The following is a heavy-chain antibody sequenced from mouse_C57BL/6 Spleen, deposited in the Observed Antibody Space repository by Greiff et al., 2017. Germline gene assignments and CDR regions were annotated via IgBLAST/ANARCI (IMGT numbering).Heavy chain of an antibody. CDR1: GYSFTDYN. Sequence: VQLKQSGPELVKPGASVKISCKASGYSFTDYNMNWVKQSNGKSLEWIGVINPNYGTTSYNQKFKGKATLTVDQSSSTAYMQLNSLTSEDSAVYQCARGEYTVVSPLFAYWGQGTLVTVCA. CDR2: INPNYGTT. CDR3: ARGEYTVVSPLFAY. V-gene: IGHV1-39*01. J-gene: IGHJ3*01. D-gene: IGHD1-1*01.